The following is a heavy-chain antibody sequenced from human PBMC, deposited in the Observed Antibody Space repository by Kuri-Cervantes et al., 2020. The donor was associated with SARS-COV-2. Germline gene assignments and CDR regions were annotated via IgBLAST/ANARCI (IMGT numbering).Heavy chain of an antibody. CDR1: GFTFSSYA. J-gene: IGHJ3*02. D-gene: IGHD3-3*01. CDR3: ARDRETFRLGDAFDI. V-gene: IGHV3-30*19. Sequence: GESLKISCAASGFTFSSYAMHWVRQAPGRGLEWVAVISYDGSKNFYVDSVKGRLTTSRDNSKNTLYMQMNSLRAEDTAVYYCARDRETFRLGDAFDIWGQGTMVPSPQ. CDR2: ISYDGSKN.